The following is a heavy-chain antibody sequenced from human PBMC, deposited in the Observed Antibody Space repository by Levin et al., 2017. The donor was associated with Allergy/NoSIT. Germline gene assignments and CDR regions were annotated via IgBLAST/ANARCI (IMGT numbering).Heavy chain of an antibody. CDR3: ARAKLLRFLESNWFDP. CDR2: INHSGST. D-gene: IGHD3-3*01. J-gene: IGHJ5*02. Sequence: SETLSLTCAVYGGSFSGYYWSWIRQPPGKGLEWIGEINHSGSTNYNPSLKSRVTISVDTSKNQFSLKLSSVTAADTAVYYCARAKLLRFLESNWFDPWGQGTLVTVSS. CDR1: GGSFSGYY. V-gene: IGHV4-34*01.